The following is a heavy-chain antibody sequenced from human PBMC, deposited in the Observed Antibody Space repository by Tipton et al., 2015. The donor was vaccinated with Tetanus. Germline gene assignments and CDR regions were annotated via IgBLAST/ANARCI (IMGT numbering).Heavy chain of an antibody. CDR2: VSYSGRT. CDR1: GGSVRSGDYS. Sequence: TLSLTCTVSGGSVRSGDYSWNWIRQPPGKGLEWLAYVSYSGRTNSNYFPKSRITVSRDTSKNHLSLNLASGTAADTAVYFCARANFDSSKKGPFDSWGQGIPVIVSA. J-gene: IGHJ4*02. CDR3: ARANFDSSKKGPFDS. D-gene: IGHD3-3*01. V-gene: IGHV4-61*03.